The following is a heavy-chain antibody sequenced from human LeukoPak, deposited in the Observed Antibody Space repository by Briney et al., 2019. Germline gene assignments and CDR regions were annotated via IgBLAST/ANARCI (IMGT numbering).Heavy chain of an antibody. J-gene: IGHJ4*02. Sequence: SETLSLTCTVSGGSISSYYWSWIRQPAGKGLVWIGRIYTSGSTNYNPSLKSRVTMSVDASKNQFSLKLSSVTAADTAVYYCARVGYYDSTIDYWGQGTLVTVSS. D-gene: IGHD3-22*01. V-gene: IGHV4-4*07. CDR2: IYTSGST. CDR1: GGSISSYY. CDR3: ARVGYYDSTIDY.